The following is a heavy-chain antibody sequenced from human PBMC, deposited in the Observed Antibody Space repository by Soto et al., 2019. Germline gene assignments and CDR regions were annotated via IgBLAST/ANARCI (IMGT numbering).Heavy chain of an antibody. V-gene: IGHV1-2*02. J-gene: IGHJ6*02. Sequence: GASVKVSCKASGYTFTDYYMHWVRQAPGQGLEWMGWINPNSGGTNYAQKFQGRFTMTRDTSISTAYMELNRLRSDDTAVYYCARDQSPSSGWPGMDVWGQGTTVTVSS. CDR3: ARDQSPSSGWPGMDV. D-gene: IGHD6-19*01. CDR2: INPNSGGT. CDR1: GYTFTDYY.